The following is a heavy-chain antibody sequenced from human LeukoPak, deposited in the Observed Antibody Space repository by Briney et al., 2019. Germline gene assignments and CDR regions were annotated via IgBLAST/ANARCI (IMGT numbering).Heavy chain of an antibody. D-gene: IGHD2-15*01. V-gene: IGHV3-30*18. CDR3: AKDPGYVDY. CDR2: ISYDGRNK. J-gene: IGHJ4*02. CDR1: GFTFSAYG. Sequence: PGGSLRLSCAASGFTFSAYGMRWVRQAPGKGLEWVALISYDGRNKYFADSVKGRFTISRDNSKNTVHLQMNSLRAEDTAVYYCAKDPGYVDYWGQGTLVTVSS.